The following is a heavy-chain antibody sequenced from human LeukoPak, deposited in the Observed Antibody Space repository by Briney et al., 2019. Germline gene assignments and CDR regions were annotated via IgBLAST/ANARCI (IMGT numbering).Heavy chain of an antibody. CDR3: ARRNGFYYYYYMDV. J-gene: IGHJ6*03. D-gene: IGHD6-25*01. V-gene: IGHV4-39*07. Sequence: SETLSLTCTVSGGSISSSSYYWGWIRQPPGKGLEWIGSIYYSGSTYYNPSLKSRVTISVDTSKNQFSLKLSSVTAADTAVYYCARRNGFYYYYYMDVWGKGTTVTISS. CDR2: IYYSGST. CDR1: GGSISSSSYY.